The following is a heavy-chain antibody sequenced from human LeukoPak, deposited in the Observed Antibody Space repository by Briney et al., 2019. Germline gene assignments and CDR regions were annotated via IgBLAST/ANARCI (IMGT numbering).Heavy chain of an antibody. Sequence: SETLSLTCAVYGGSFSGYYWSWIRQPPGKGLEWIGEINHSGSTNYNPSLKSRVTILVDTSKNQFSLKLSSVTAADTAVYYCARYSGSSTSFDYWGQGTLVTVSS. V-gene: IGHV4-34*01. CDR1: GGSFSGYY. CDR2: INHSGST. D-gene: IGHD1-26*01. CDR3: ARYSGSSTSFDY. J-gene: IGHJ4*02.